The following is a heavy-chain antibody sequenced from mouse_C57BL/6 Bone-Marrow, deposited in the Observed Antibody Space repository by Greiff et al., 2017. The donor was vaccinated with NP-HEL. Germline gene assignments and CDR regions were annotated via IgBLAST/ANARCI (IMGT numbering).Heavy chain of an antibody. Sequence: EVQVVESGEGLVKPGGSLKLSCAASGFTFSSYAMSWVRQTPEKRLEWVAYISSGGDYIYYADTVKGRFTISRDNARNTLYLQMSSLKSEDTAMYYCTTNLLLQSYAMDYWGQGTSVTVSS. J-gene: IGHJ4*01. CDR1: GFTFSSYA. CDR3: TTNLLLQSYAMDY. CDR2: ISSGGDYI. V-gene: IGHV5-9-1*02. D-gene: IGHD1-1*01.